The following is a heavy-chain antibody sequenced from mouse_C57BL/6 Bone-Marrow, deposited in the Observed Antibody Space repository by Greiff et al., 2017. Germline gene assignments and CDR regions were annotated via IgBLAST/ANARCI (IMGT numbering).Heavy chain of an antibody. CDR2: IYPGSGST. CDR1: GYTFTSYW. Sequence: VQLQQSGAELVKPGASVKMSCKASGYTFTSYWITWVKQRPGQGLEWLGDIYPGSGSTNYNEKFKSKATLTVDTSSSTASMQLSSLTSEDSAVYYCARGGGFDYWGQGTTLTVSS. D-gene: IGHD1-1*02. CDR3: ARGGGFDY. V-gene: IGHV1-55*01. J-gene: IGHJ2*01.